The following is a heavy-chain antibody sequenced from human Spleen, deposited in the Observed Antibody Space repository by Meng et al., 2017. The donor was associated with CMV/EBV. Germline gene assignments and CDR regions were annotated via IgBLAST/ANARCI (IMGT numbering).Heavy chain of an antibody. Sequence: GGSLRLSCAVSGFTFSRYWMHWVRQAPGKGLVWVSRINSDEFSTSYADSVKGRFTVSRDNAKNTLYLQMNSLRAEDTAVYFCARDFERRVGYSYGYYYYGMDVWGQGTTVTVSS. CDR2: INSDEFST. J-gene: IGHJ6*02. D-gene: IGHD5-18*01. V-gene: IGHV3-74*01. CDR1: GFTFSRYW. CDR3: ARDFERRVGYSYGYYYYGMDV.